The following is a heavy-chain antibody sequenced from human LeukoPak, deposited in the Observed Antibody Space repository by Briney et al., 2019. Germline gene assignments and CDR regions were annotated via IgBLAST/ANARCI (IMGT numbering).Heavy chain of an antibody. J-gene: IGHJ4*02. CDR3: ARLGGWLLYYFDY. Sequence: GRSLRLSCAASGFTFSNYGMHWVRQAPGKGLEWVALIWYDGSNKYYADSVKGRFTISRDNSKNTLYLQMNSLRAEDTAVYYCARLGGWLLYYFDYWGQGTLVTVSS. CDR2: IWYDGSNK. D-gene: IGHD3-9*01. V-gene: IGHV3-33*01. CDR1: GFTFSNYG.